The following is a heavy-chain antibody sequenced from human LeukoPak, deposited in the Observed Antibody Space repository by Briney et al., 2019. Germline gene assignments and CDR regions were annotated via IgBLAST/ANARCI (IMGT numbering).Heavy chain of an antibody. Sequence: GASVKVSCNASGYTFTSYGISWVRQAPGQGLEWMGWISAYNGNTNYAQKLQGRVTMTTDTSTSTAYMELRSLRSDDTAVYYCARGYCSGGSCLYNWFDPWGQGTLVTVSS. CDR1: GYTFTSYG. V-gene: IGHV1-18*01. D-gene: IGHD2-15*01. CDR2: ISAYNGNT. J-gene: IGHJ5*02. CDR3: ARGYCSGGSCLYNWFDP.